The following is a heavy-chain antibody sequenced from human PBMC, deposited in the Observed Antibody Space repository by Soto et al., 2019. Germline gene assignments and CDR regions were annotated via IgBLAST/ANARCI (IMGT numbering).Heavy chain of an antibody. CDR1: GFTFSSYS. V-gene: IGHV3-21*01. Sequence: EVQLVESGGGLVKPGGSLRLSCAASGFTFSSYSMNWVRQAPGKGLEWVSSISSSSSHIYYADSVKGRFTISRDNAKNSLYLQMNSLRAEDTAVYYCARVSTAYYYGMDVWGQGTTVTVSS. CDR2: ISSSSSHI. CDR3: ARVSTAYYYGMDV. J-gene: IGHJ6*02.